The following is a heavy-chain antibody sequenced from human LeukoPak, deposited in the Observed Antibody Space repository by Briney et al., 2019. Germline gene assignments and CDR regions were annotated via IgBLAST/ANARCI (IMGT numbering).Heavy chain of an antibody. CDR2: IYSGGST. Sequence: GGSLRLSCAASGFTVSSNYMSWVRQAPGKGLEWVSVIYSGGSTYYADSVKGRFTISRDNSKNTLYLQMNSLRAEDTAVYYCAREVTTIYYYYGMDVWVQGTTVTVSS. CDR1: GFTVSSNY. V-gene: IGHV3-66*01. CDR3: AREVTTIYYYYGMDV. D-gene: IGHD4-11*01. J-gene: IGHJ6*02.